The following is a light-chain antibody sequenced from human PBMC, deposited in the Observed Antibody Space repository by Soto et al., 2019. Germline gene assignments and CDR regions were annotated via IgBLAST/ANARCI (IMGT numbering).Light chain of an antibody. CDR2: DAS. CDR3: QQYNSFLWT. V-gene: IGKV1-5*01. J-gene: IGKJ1*01. CDR1: QSSSSW. Sequence: DIQMTQSPATLSSSGGERATITCRASQSSSSWLAWYQQKPGKAPKVLIYDASSLASGVPSRFSGSGSGTDFTLTISSLQPDDFATYYCQQYNSFLWTFGQGTKVDIK.